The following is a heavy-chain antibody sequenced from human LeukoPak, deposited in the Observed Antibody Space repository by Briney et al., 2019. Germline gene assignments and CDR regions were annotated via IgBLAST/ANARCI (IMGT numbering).Heavy chain of an antibody. CDR3: ARVRDCSGGSCYFGYFDY. V-gene: IGHV3-33*01. CDR1: GFTFSNSG. J-gene: IGHJ4*02. Sequence: GGSLRLSCAASGFTFSNSGMHWVRQAPGKGLEWVAVIWYDGSNKFYADSVKGRFTISRDNSKNTLYLQMNSLRAEDTAVYYCARVRDCSGGSCYFGYFDYWGQGTLVTVSS. CDR2: IWYDGSNK. D-gene: IGHD2-15*01.